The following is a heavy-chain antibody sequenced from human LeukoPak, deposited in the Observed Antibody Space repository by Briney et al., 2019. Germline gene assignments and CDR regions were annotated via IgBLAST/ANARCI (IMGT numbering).Heavy chain of an antibody. CDR2: ISPILGAT. CDR1: GGTFSTYA. V-gene: IGHV1-69*13. J-gene: IGHJ4*02. CDR3: ARAQKDYGGNSAMLDY. Sequence: ASVKVSCKASGGTFSTYAISWVRQAPGQGLEWMGGISPILGATNYAQKFQGKVTITADESTSTAYMELSSLRSKDTAVYYCARAQKDYGGNSAMLDYWGQGTLVTVSS. D-gene: IGHD4-23*01.